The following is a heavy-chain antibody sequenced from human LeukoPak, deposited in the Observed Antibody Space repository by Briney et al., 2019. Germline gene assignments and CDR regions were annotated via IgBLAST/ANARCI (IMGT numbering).Heavy chain of an antibody. V-gene: IGHV4-34*01. J-gene: IGHJ4*02. D-gene: IGHD6-13*01. Sequence: SETLSLTCAVYGGSFSGYYWSWIRQPPGKGLEWIGEINHSGSTNYNPSLKSRVTISVDTSKNQFSLKLSSVTAADTAVYYCARDRAAADYWGQRTLVTVSS. CDR2: INHSGST. CDR3: ARDRAAADY. CDR1: GGSFSGYY.